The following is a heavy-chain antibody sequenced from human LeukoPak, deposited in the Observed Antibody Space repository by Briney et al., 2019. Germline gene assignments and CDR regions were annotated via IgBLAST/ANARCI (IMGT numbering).Heavy chain of an antibody. CDR2: IYPGDSDT. D-gene: IGHD1-7*01. J-gene: IGHJ6*02. CDR3: ARRYNWNYGTAGYGMDV. CDR1: GYSFTSYW. V-gene: IGHV5-51*01. Sequence: GESLKISCQGSGYSFTSYWIGWVRQMPGKGLEWMGIIYPGDSDTRYSPSFQGQVTISADRSISTAYLQWSSLKASDTAMYYCARRYNWNYGTAGYGMDVWGQGTTVTVSS.